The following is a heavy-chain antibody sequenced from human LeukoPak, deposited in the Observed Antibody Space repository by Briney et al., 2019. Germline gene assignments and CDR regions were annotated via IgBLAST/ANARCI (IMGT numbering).Heavy chain of an antibody. CDR1: GYTFTSYA. CDR2: INAGNGNT. J-gene: IGHJ6*03. Sequence: GGSLRLSCAASGYTFTSYAMHWVRQAPGQRLEWMGWINAGNGNTKYSQEFQGRVTITRDTSASTAYMELSSLRSEDMAVYYCARGPRDRFGDYYMDVWGKGTTVTVSS. D-gene: IGHD3-10*01. V-gene: IGHV1-3*03. CDR3: ARGPRDRFGDYYMDV.